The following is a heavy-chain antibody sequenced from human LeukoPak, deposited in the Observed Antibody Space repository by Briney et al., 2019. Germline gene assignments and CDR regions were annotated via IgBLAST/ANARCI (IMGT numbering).Heavy chain of an antibody. CDR3: ARSPRNPKCYFDY. D-gene: IGHD1-14*01. CDR1: GFNFDDYS. Sequence: GGSLRLSCAASGFNFDDYSMEWVRQAPGKGLEWVSDISSSGSTTSYADSVKGRFTIPRDNAKNSLYLHMNSLRDEDTALYYCARSPRNPKCYFDYWGQGALVTVSS. J-gene: IGHJ4*02. V-gene: IGHV3-48*02. CDR2: ISSSGSTT.